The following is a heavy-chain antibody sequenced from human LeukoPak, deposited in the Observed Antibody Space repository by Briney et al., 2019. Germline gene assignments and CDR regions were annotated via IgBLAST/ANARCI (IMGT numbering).Heavy chain of an antibody. CDR1: GGSISSGSYF. D-gene: IGHD3-22*01. J-gene: IGHJ4*02. V-gene: IGHV4-61*02. CDR2: IYTSGST. Sequence: SQTLSLTCTVSGGSISSGSYFWSWLRQPAGKGLEWIGRIYTSGSTNYNPSLKSRVTISVDTSKNQLSLKLTSVTAADTAVYYCARAAWPSSGNYDYWGQGTLVTVSS. CDR3: ARAAWPSSGNYDY.